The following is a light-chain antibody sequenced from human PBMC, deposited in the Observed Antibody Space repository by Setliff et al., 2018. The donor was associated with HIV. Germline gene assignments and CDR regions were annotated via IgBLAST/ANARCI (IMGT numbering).Light chain of an antibody. Sequence: QSVLTQPPSASGTPGQRVTISCSGSSSNIGSNYLYWYQQFPGTAPKLLIYRNNQRPSGVPDRFSGSKSGTSASLAISGLRSDDEADYYCAAWDDSLGGPVFGGGTKVTV. CDR3: AAWDDSLGGPV. V-gene: IGLV1-47*01. CDR2: RNN. CDR1: SSNIGSNY. J-gene: IGLJ2*01.